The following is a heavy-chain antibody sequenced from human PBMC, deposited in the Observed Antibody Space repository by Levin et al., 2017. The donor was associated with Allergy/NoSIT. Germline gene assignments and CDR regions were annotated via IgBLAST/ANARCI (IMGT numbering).Heavy chain of an antibody. CDR1: GFTISSDY. D-gene: IGHD3-9*01. CDR3: ARDHYDSLTGYYRGYGMDV. CDR2: IYSDGSI. V-gene: IGHV3-53*01. J-gene: IGHJ6*02. Sequence: PGGSLRLSCAASGFTISSDYMSWVRQAPGKGLERVSVIYSDGSIDYADSVKGRFTISRDNSKNTLYLQMNSLRAADTAVYYCARDHYDSLTGYYRGYGMDVWGQGTTVTVSS.